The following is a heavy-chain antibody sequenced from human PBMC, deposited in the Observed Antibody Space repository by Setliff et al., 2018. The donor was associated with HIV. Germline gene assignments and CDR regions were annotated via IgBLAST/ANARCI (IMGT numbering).Heavy chain of an antibody. J-gene: IGHJ6*03. CDR1: GFTFSDAW. V-gene: IGHV3-15*07. CDR3: ARDPGGDTSGYLIYYYAYYYYMDV. D-gene: IGHD3-22*01. Sequence: GGSLRLSCATSGFTFSDAWMNWVRQAPGKGLEWVGRIKSKTDGGTTDYAAPVRGRFTIARDDSKRTLYLQMNSLKTEETGVYYCARDPGGDTSGYLIYYYAYYYYMDVWGKGTTVTVSS. CDR2: IKSKTDGGTT.